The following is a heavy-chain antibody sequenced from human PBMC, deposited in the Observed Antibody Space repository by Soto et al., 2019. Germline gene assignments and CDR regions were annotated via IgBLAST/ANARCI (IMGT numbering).Heavy chain of an antibody. J-gene: IGHJ4*02. D-gene: IGHD5-12*01. CDR1: GYTFTSYY. V-gene: IGHV1-46*01. Sequence: ASVKVSCKASGYTFTSYYMHWVRQAPGQGLEWMGIINPSGGSISYAQKFQGRVTMTRDTSTSTVYMELSSLRSEDTAVYYCARTVEMATINNNHFDYWGQGTLVTVSS. CDR2: INPSGGSI. CDR3: ARTVEMATINNNHFDY.